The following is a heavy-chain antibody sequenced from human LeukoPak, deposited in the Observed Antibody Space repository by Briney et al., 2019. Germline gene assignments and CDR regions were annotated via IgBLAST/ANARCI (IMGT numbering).Heavy chain of an antibody. Sequence: GASVKVSCKASGYTFTSYDINWVRQATGQGLEWLGWMNPSSGNTGYAQKFQGRVTMTRDTSISTAYMELSSLTSEDTAVYYCATELRWKDHWGQGTLVTVSS. CDR3: ATELRWKDH. CDR2: MNPSSGNT. D-gene: IGHD4-23*01. CDR1: GYTFTSYD. V-gene: IGHV1-8*01. J-gene: IGHJ4*02.